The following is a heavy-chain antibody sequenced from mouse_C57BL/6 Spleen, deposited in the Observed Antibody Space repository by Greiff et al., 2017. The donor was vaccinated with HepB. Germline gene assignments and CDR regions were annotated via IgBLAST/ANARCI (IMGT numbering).Heavy chain of an antibody. CDR1: GYTFTSYW. V-gene: IGHV1-61*01. D-gene: IGHD2-1*01. CDR3: ARANYDNYGAY. J-gene: IGHJ3*01. CDR2: IYPSDSET. Sequence: VQLQQPGAELVRPGSSVKLSCKASGYTFTSYWMDWVKQRPGQGLEWIGNIYPSDSETYYNQKFKDKATLTVDKSSSTAYMQLRSLTSEDSAVYYCARANYDNYGAYWGQGTGVTVSA.